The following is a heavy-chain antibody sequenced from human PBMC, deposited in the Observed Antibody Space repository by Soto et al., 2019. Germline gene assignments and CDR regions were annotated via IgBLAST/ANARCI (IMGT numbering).Heavy chain of an antibody. J-gene: IGHJ4*02. V-gene: IGHV3-21*01. CDR1: GFTFSSYS. Sequence: GSLRLSCAASGFTFSSYSMNWVRQAPGKGLEWVSSISSSSSYIYYADSVKGRFTISRDNAKNSLYLQMNSLRAEDTAVYYCARHGLYSSGWYGWGQGTLVTVSS. CDR3: ARHGLYSSGWYG. D-gene: IGHD6-19*01. CDR2: ISSSSSYI.